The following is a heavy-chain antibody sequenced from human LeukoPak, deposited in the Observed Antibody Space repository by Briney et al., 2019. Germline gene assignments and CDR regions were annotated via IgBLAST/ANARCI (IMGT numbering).Heavy chain of an antibody. CDR3: AGVPGPTEGSWFDP. D-gene: IGHD3-10*01. Sequence: ASVKVSCKASGYTFTSYGISWVRQAPGQGLEWMGWISAYNGNTNYAQKLQGRVTMTTDTSTSTAYMELRSLRSDDTAVYYCAGVPGPTEGSWFDPWGQGTLVTVSS. V-gene: IGHV1-18*01. J-gene: IGHJ5*02. CDR1: GYTFTSYG. CDR2: ISAYNGNT.